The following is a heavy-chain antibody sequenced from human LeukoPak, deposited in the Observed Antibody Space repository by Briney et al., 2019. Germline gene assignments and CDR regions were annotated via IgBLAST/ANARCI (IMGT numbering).Heavy chain of an antibody. CDR3: AKDEYSSSSVLTEYFQH. J-gene: IGHJ1*01. CDR2: ISGSGST. Sequence: GGSLRLSCAASGFTFSSYAMSWVRQAPGKGLEWVSAISGSGSTYYADSVKGRFTISRDNSKNTLYLQMNSLRAEDTAVYYCAKDEYSSSSVLTEYFQHWGQGTLVTVSS. V-gene: IGHV3-23*01. CDR1: GFTFSSYA. D-gene: IGHD6-6*01.